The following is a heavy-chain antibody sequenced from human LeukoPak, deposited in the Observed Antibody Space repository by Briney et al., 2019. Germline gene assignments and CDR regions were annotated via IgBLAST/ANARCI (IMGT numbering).Heavy chain of an antibody. CDR1: GFSFGRSGVS. V-gene: IGHV2-5*02. CDR2: IYWAGDK. D-gene: IGHD3-22*01. Sequence: SPHTLVKPTQTLTLTCTFTGFSFGRSGVSVVWIRQHPGKALEWLAIIYWAGDKHNSPSLKTRLTITKDTSKNNVVLTMNNMDPVDTATYYYAHRLGYYDSSGYYSDGRFDPWGQGTLVTVSS. CDR3: AHRLGYYDSSGYYSDGRFDP. J-gene: IGHJ5*02.